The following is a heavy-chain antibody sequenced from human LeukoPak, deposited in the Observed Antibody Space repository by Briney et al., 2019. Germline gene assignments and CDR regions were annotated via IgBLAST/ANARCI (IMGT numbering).Heavy chain of an antibody. V-gene: IGHV3-7*05. CDR2: IRQDGSGK. J-gene: IGHJ4*02. Sequence: GGSLRLSCAASGFTFSSYEMNWVRQAPGKGLEWVANIRQDGSGKYYVDSVKGRFIISRDNAKNSLYLQMNRLRAEDTAVYYCARDDPSDVGTLDYWGQGTLVTVSS. CDR1: GFTFSSYE. D-gene: IGHD1-26*01. CDR3: ARDDPSDVGTLDY.